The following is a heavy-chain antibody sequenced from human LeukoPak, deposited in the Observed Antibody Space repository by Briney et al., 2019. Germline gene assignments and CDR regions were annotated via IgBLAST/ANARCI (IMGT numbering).Heavy chain of an antibody. J-gene: IGHJ6*02. CDR1: GFTFSDYY. V-gene: IGHV3-11*01. D-gene: IGHD1-26*01. CDR2: ISSSGSTI. Sequence: GGSLRLSCAASGFTFSDYYMSWIRQAPGKGLEWVSYISSSGSTIYYADSVKGRFTISRDNAKNSLYLQMNSLRAEDTAVYYCARGRTLVGATRNYYYYGMDVWGQGTTVTVSS. CDR3: ARGRTLVGATRNYYYYGMDV.